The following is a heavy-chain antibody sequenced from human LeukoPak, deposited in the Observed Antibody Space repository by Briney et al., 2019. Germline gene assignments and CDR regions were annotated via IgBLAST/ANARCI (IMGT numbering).Heavy chain of an antibody. CDR3: ARRIAAADAFDI. Sequence: GESLKISCEGSGYSFTSYWVGWVRQMPGKGLEWMGIIYPGDSDTRYSPSFQGQVIISADKSISTAYLQWSGLKASDTAMYYCARRIAAADAFDIWGQGTMDTVSS. D-gene: IGHD6-13*01. V-gene: IGHV5-51*01. J-gene: IGHJ3*02. CDR1: GYSFTSYW. CDR2: IYPGDSDT.